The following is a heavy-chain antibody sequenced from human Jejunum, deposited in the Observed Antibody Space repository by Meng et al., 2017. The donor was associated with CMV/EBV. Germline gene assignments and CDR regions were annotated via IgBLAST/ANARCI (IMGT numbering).Heavy chain of an antibody. CDR1: GYY. J-gene: IGHJ4*02. D-gene: IGHD2-2*01. CDR2: INPNSGGT. CDR3: ARVLDIVVVPAAKWYYFDY. V-gene: IGHV1-2*02. Sequence: GYYMHWVRQAPGQGLEWMGWINPNSGGTNYAQKFQGRVTMTRDTSISTAYMELSRLRSDDTAVYYCARVLDIVVVPAAKWYYFDYWGQGTLGTVSS.